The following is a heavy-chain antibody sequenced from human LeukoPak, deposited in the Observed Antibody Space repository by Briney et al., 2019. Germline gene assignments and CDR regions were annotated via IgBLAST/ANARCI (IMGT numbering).Heavy chain of an antibody. CDR2: IWYDGSNK. D-gene: IGHD3-10*01. CDR3: ARGYYGSGRPIDY. CDR1: GFTFSSYG. Sequence: PGRSLRLSCAASGFTFSSYGMHWVRQAPGKGLDGVAVIWYDGSNKYYADSVKGRFTISRDNSKNTLYLQMNSLRAEDTAVYYCARGYYGSGRPIDYWGQGTLVTVSS. J-gene: IGHJ4*02. V-gene: IGHV3-33*01.